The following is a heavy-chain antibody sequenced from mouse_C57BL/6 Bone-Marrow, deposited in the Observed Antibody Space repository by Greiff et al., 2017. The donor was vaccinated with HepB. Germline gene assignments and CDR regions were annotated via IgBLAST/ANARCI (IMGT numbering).Heavy chain of an antibody. Sequence: DVKLQESGGGLVKPGGSLKLSCAASGFTFSDYGMHWVRQAPEKGLEWVAYISSGSSTIYYADTVKGRFTISRDNAKNTLFLQMTSLRSEDTAMYYCARRFITTVVATHYYAMDYWGQGTSVTVSS. D-gene: IGHD1-1*01. CDR3: ARRFITTVVATHYYAMDY. CDR2: ISSGSSTI. CDR1: GFTFSDYG. V-gene: IGHV5-17*01. J-gene: IGHJ4*01.